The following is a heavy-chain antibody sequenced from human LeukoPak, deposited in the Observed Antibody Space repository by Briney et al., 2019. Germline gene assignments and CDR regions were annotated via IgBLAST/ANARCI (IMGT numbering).Heavy chain of an antibody. CDR3: AARYCSSTSCPPYFDL. Sequence: SETLSLTCTVSGGSISSYYWSRIRQPPGKGLEWIGYIYYSGSTNYNPSLKSRVTISVDTSKNQFSLKLSSVTAADTAVYYCAARYCSSTSCPPYFDLWGRGTLVTVSS. CDR1: GGSISSYY. V-gene: IGHV4-59*01. J-gene: IGHJ2*01. D-gene: IGHD2-2*01. CDR2: IYYSGST.